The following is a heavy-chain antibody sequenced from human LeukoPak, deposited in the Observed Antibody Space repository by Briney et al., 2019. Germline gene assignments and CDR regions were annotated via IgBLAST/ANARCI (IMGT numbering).Heavy chain of an antibody. CDR1: GYSFTTYW. D-gene: IGHD3-16*02. V-gene: IGHV5-51*01. Sequence: TGESLKISCKGSGYSFTTYWIAWVRQVPGKGLEWMGIIYPRDSDIRYNPPFQGQVTISADKSISTAYLQWSSLKASDTAMYYCARMIGLGEVSPYFDYWGQGTLVTVSS. J-gene: IGHJ4*02. CDR3: ARMIGLGEVSPYFDY. CDR2: IYPRDSDI.